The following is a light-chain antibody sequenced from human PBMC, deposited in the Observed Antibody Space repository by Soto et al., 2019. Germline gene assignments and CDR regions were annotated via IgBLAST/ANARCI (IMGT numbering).Light chain of an antibody. Sequence: EIVMTQSPATLSVSPGERATLSCRASQSVSSNLAWYQQKSGQAPRLLIYGASTSATVIPARFSGSGSGTELTLTVSSLQAEDFAVYYCQQYDNWPRTFGQGTKVEIK. J-gene: IGKJ1*01. CDR3: QQYDNWPRT. CDR1: QSVSSN. CDR2: GAS. V-gene: IGKV3-15*01.